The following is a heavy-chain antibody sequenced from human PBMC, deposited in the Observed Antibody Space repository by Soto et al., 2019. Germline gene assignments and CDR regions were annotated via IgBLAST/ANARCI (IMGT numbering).Heavy chain of an antibody. Sequence: GGSLRLSCAASGFTFSSYGMHWVRQAPGKGLEWVAVIWYDGSNKYYADSVKGRFTISRDNSKNTLYLQMNSLRAEDTAVYYCARDDLNTCSGGSCYLDGAHSFQHWGQGTLVTVSS. CDR1: GFTFSSYG. V-gene: IGHV3-33*01. J-gene: IGHJ1*01. D-gene: IGHD2-15*01. CDR3: ARDDLNTCSGGSCYLDGAHSFQH. CDR2: IWYDGSNK.